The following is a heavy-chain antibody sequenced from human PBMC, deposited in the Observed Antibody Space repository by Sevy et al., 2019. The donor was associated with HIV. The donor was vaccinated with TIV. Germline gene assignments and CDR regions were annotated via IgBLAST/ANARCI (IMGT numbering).Heavy chain of an antibody. Sequence: SETLSLTCAVSAYSVSSAYSWGWIRQPPGKGLEWIGNIYQSGNTYYNPSLKSRVTISVDTSNNQFSLRLTSVTAADTAVYYCVSFGRLLIISGDVFEIWGQGTIVTVSS. CDR1: AYSVSSAYS. D-gene: IGHD3-9*01. CDR3: VSFGRLLIISGDVFEI. J-gene: IGHJ3*02. CDR2: IYQSGNT. V-gene: IGHV4-38-2*01.